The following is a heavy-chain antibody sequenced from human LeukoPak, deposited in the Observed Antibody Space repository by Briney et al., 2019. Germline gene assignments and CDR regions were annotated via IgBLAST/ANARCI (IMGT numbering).Heavy chain of an antibody. V-gene: IGHV3-74*03. Sequence: GGSLRLSCAASGFTFSSYWMHWVRHVAGKGLVWVARINGDASNTTYADSVKGRFTISRDNAKNTLYLQMNSLRVDDTAVYYCARAMPHDNWFDPWGQGSLVTVSS. J-gene: IGHJ5*02. CDR2: INGDASNT. D-gene: IGHD2-2*01. CDR3: ARAMPHDNWFDP. CDR1: GFTFSSYW.